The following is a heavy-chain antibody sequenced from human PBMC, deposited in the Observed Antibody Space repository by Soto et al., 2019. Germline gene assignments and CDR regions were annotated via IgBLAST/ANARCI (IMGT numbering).Heavy chain of an antibody. J-gene: IGHJ5*02. V-gene: IGHV1-3*01. CDR3: AWYGGFTETALHVGWFEP. CDR1: GYNFTTSS. Sequence: QVHIVQSGAEVQKPGSSVKISCTTSGYNFTTSSVHWLRHAAVHSLEWVGWFNPANGNTGFSQNFPGRITITRDTSATTVYLELRGLGSGDTATDYCAWYGGFTETALHVGWFEPWGQRNLVTVSS. CDR2: FNPANGNT. D-gene: IGHD3-10*01.